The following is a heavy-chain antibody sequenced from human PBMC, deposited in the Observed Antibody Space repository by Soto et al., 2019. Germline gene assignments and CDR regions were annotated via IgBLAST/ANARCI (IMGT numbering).Heavy chain of an antibody. J-gene: IGHJ3*02. CDR3: AIPRRDSTLLEAFDI. Sequence: QLQLQESGPGLVKPSETLSLTCTVSGGSISSSRHYWGWIRQPPGKGLEWIGSIYYSGSTYYNPSLKSRVTISLDTSKNPFSLNLSSVTAADTAVYYCAIPRRDSTLLEAFDIWGQGTMVTVSS. CDR2: IYYSGST. V-gene: IGHV4-39*01. CDR1: GGSISSSRHY.